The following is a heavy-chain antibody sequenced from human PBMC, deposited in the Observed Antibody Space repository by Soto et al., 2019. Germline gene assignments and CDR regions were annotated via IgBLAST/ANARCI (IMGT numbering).Heavy chain of an antibody. D-gene: IGHD3-10*01. CDR2: IYWDDDK. CDR3: AHRVEFRGLLS. Sequence: QITLKESGPTLVKPTQTLTLTYTFSGFSLSTTGVGVGWIRQPPEKALEGLALIYWDDDKRYSPSLKSKLTRTKDTSKNQVVLTLTNMDPVDTATYYCAHRVEFRGLLSWGQGNPVTVSS. J-gene: IGHJ4*02. V-gene: IGHV2-5*02. CDR1: GFSLSTTGVG.